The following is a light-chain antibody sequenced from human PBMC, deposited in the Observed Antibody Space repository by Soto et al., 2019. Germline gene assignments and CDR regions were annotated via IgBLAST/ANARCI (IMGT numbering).Light chain of an antibody. J-gene: IGKJ1*01. Sequence: DIQMTQSPSTLSASVGDKVIITCRASQSVSTWLAWYQQKPGKAPKLLICKASTLESGVPSRFSGSGSGTEFTLTISNLQPDDFATYYCQQYNRWTFGQGTKVEIK. CDR3: QQYNRWT. V-gene: IGKV1-5*03. CDR2: KAS. CDR1: QSVSTW.